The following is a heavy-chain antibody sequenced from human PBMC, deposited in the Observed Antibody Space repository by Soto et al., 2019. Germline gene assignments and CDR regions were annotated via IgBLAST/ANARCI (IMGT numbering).Heavy chain of an antibody. CDR3: ATGLWFGELSTWFDP. CDR1: GGSISSSSYY. V-gene: IGHV4-39*07. Sequence: SETLSLTCTVSGGSISSSSYYWGWIRQPPGKGLEWIGYIYYSGSTNYNPSLKSRVTISVDTSKNQFSLKLRSVTAADTAVYYCATGLWFGELSTWFDPWGQGTLVTVSS. D-gene: IGHD3-10*01. J-gene: IGHJ5*02. CDR2: IYYSGST.